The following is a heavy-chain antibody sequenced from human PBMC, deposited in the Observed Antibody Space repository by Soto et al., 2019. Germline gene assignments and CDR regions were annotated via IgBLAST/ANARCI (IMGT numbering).Heavy chain of an antibody. Sequence: QVQLQESGPGLVKPSETLSLTCTVSGGSISSYYWSWIRQPPGKGLEWIGYIYYSGSTNYNPSLKRRVTISVDTSKNQFSLKLSSVTAADTAVYYCARDRYGSGSYLDYWGPGTLVTVSS. CDR1: GGSISSYY. CDR2: IYYSGST. J-gene: IGHJ4*02. CDR3: ARDRYGSGSYLDY. D-gene: IGHD3-10*01. V-gene: IGHV4-59*01.